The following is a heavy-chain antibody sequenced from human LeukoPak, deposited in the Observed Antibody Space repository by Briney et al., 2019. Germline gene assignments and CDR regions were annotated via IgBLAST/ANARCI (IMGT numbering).Heavy chain of an antibody. Sequence: SETLSLTCTVSGDSISSGSYYWGWIRQPPGKGLQWIGSIYYSGSTYYKSSLNGRVTLSLNTTTNQFSLKLSSVTAADTAVYYCARARHGYIYGYRPNELGHFFDYWGQGTLVTVSS. CDR2: IYYSGST. CDR1: GDSISSGSYY. V-gene: IGHV4-39*07. CDR3: ARARHGYIYGYRPNELGHFFDY. D-gene: IGHD5-18*01. J-gene: IGHJ4*02.